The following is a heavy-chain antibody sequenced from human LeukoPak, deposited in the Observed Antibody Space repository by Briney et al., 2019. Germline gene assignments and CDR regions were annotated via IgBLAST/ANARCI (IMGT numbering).Heavy chain of an antibody. V-gene: IGHV4-34*01. Sequence: SETLPLTCVVYGGSFSGFYWGWIRQSPGRGLEWIGEINHSGSTNYDPSLKSRVTISVDTSKNQFSLKLSFVTAADTAVYYCARGRQPAPYYYYGMEVWGQGTTVTVSS. J-gene: IGHJ6*02. CDR1: GGSFSGFY. CDR2: INHSGST. CDR3: ARGRQPAPYYYYGMEV. D-gene: IGHD6-13*01.